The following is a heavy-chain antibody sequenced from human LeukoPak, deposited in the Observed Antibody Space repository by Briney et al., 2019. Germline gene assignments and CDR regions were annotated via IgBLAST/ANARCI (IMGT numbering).Heavy chain of an antibody. Sequence: PSETLSLTCTVSGGSISSTNYYWGWVRQSPGKGLEWIGSIYYSGTSYYNPSFKSRVTISVDTSKNQFSLKLSSVTAADTAVYYCARGDFYYMDVWGKGTTVTVSS. V-gene: IGHV4-39*01. J-gene: IGHJ6*03. CDR2: IYYSGTS. CDR3: ARGDFYYMDV. CDR1: GGSISSTNYY. D-gene: IGHD3-16*01.